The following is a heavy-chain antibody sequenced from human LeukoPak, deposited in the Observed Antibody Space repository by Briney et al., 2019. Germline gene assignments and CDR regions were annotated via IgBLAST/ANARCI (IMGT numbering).Heavy chain of an antibody. CDR2: INSDGSST. Sequence: PGGSLRLSCVASGFTFSSIWMHWVRQAPGKGRVWVSRINSDGSSTTYADSVKGRFTISRDNAKNTLYLQMNSLRAEDTAVYYCVSRSSYGYWGRGTLVTVSS. CDR3: VSRSSYGY. D-gene: IGHD3-16*01. CDR1: GFTFSSIW. J-gene: IGHJ4*02. V-gene: IGHV3-74*01.